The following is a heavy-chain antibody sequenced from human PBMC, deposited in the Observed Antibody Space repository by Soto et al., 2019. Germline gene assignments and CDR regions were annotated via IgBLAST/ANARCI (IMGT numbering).Heavy chain of an antibody. V-gene: IGHV3-23*01. CDR1: GFTFSSYA. CDR3: AVSGYDSPYYYYGMDV. Sequence: GGSLRLSCAASGFTFSSYAMSWVRQAPGKGLEWVSAISGSGGSTYYADSVKGRFTISRDNSKNTLYLQMNSLRAEDTAVYYCAVSGYDSPYYYYGMDVWGQGTTVTVSS. CDR2: ISGSGGST. D-gene: IGHD5-12*01. J-gene: IGHJ6*02.